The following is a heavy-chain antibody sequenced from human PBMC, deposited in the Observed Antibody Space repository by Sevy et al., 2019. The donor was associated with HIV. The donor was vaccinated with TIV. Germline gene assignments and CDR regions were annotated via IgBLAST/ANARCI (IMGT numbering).Heavy chain of an antibody. CDR3: TTVGRYYYGSGSYLSSYGMDV. J-gene: IGHJ6*02. CDR2: IKSKTDGGTT. Sequence: GGSLRLSCAASGFTFSNAWMSWVRQAPGKGLEWVGRIKSKTDGGTTDYAAPVKGRFTISRDDSKNTLYLQMNSLKTEDTAVYYCTTVGRYYYGSGSYLSSYGMDVWGQGTTVTDSS. CDR1: GFTFSNAW. V-gene: IGHV3-15*01. D-gene: IGHD3-10*01.